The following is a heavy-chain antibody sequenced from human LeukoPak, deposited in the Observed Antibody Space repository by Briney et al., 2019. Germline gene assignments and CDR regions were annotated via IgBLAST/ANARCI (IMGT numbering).Heavy chain of an antibody. CDR1: GGSISSGSYY. Sequence: SETLSLTCTVSGGSISSGSYYWSWIRQPAGKGLEWIGRIYTSGSTNYNPSLKSRVAISVDTSRNQFSLKLSSVTAADTAVYYCARDHALRYGYSTDWFDPWGQGTLVTVSS. V-gene: IGHV4-61*02. CDR2: IYTSGST. D-gene: IGHD5-18*01. CDR3: ARDHALRYGYSTDWFDP. J-gene: IGHJ5*02.